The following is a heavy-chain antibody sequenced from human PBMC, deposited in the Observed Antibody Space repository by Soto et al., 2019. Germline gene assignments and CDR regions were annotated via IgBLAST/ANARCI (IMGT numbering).Heavy chain of an antibody. J-gene: IGHJ4*02. D-gene: IGHD6-13*01. Sequence: VASVKVSCKASRYIFTSFHMHWVREAPGQGLEWMGVINPSTGSTSYEQKFQGRVTMTRDTSTSTVYMVLSSLRSEDTAVYYCARIAAAGLTYFDCWGQGTPVTVSS. V-gene: IGHV1-46*01. CDR3: ARIAAAGLTYFDC. CDR2: INPSTGST. CDR1: RYIFTSFH.